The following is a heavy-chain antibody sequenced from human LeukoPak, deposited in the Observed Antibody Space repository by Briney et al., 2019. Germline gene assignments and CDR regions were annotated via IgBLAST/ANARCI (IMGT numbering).Heavy chain of an antibody. CDR3: AIWTSGNY. D-gene: IGHD1-1*01. CDR2: MDPTGSQK. J-gene: IGHJ4*02. Sequence: PGRSLRLSCAVSGFTFTSYEMTWVRQAPGKGLEWVANMDPTGSQKRYVDSVKGRFTISKDNPGASLYLDMHSLRAEYTAIYYCAIWTSGNYWGQGTLVTVSS. V-gene: IGHV3-7*01. CDR1: GFTFTSYE.